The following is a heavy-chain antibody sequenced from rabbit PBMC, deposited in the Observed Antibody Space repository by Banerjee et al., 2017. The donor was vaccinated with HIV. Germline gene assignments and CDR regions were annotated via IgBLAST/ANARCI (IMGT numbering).Heavy chain of an antibody. Sequence: QEQLVESGGDLVQPGASLTLTCTASGFDFSAYTFMCWVRQAPGKGLEWIACIDTGGRDFTYYATWAKGRFTISKTSSPTVTLQMTSLTVADTATYFCARDTGTSFSTYGMDLWGPGTLVTVS. CDR1: GFDFSAYTF. J-gene: IGHJ6*01. D-gene: IGHD8-1*01. CDR3: ARDTGTSFSTYGMDL. V-gene: IGHV1S45*01. CDR2: IDTGGRDFT.